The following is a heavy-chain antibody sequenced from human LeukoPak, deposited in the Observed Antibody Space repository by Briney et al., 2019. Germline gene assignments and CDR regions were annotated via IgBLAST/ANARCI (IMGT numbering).Heavy chain of an antibody. J-gene: IGHJ5*02. Sequence: GGSLRLSCAASGFTFSNYAMSWVRQAPGKGLEWVSGVSDSGRSTYYTDSVKGRCAISRDNSKNTVSLQMNNVRAEDTAVYFCAEHDSFIPSWGQRILVTVSS. CDR2: VSDSGRST. V-gene: IGHV3-23*01. CDR1: GFTFSNYA. D-gene: IGHD3-16*02. CDR3: AEHDSFIPS.